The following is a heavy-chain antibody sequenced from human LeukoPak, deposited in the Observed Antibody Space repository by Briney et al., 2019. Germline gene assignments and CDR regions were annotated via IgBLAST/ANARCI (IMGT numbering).Heavy chain of an antibody. CDR3: ARHGIVGATRDY. CDR1: GGSFSGYH. J-gene: IGHJ4*02. CDR2: INHSGST. V-gene: IGHV4-34*01. D-gene: IGHD1-26*01. Sequence: SETLSLTCAVYGGSFSGYHWSWIRQPPGKGLEWIGEINHSGSTNYNPSLKSRVTISVDTSKNQFSLKLSSVTAADTAVYYCARHGIVGATRDYWGQGTLVTVSS.